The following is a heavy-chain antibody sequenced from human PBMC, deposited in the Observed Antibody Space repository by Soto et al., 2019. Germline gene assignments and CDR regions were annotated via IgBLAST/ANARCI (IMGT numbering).Heavy chain of an antibody. V-gene: IGHV1-69*01. CDR3: ARCLIAAAAPYYYYGMDV. Sequence: QVQLVQSGAGVKKPGSSVKVSCKASGGTFSSYAISWVRQAPGQGLEWMGGIIPIFGTANYAQKFQGRVTITADESTSTAYMELSSLRSEDTAVYYCARCLIAAAAPYYYYGMDVWGQGTTVTVSS. CDR1: GGTFSSYA. D-gene: IGHD6-13*01. CDR2: IIPIFGTA. J-gene: IGHJ6*02.